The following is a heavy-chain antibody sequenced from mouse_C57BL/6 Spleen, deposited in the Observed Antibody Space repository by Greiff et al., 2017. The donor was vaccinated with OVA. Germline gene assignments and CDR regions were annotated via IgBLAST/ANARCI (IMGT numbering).Heavy chain of an antibody. D-gene: IGHD1-1*01. Sequence: EVQRVESEGGLVQPGSSMKLSCTASGFTFSDYYMAWVRQVPEKGLEWVANINYDGSSTYYLDSLKSRFIISRDNAKNILYLQMSSLKSEDTATYYCARDGKLRKNYYAMDYWGQGTSVTVSS. V-gene: IGHV5-16*01. CDR3: ARDGKLRKNYYAMDY. J-gene: IGHJ4*01. CDR1: GFTFSDYY. CDR2: INYDGSST.